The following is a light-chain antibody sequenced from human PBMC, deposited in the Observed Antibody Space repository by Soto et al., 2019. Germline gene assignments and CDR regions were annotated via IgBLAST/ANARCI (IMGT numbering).Light chain of an antibody. Sequence: EIVLPQSRDTVSLSPGEGETLAWWARPRVGSSSLGWYQQNPGQAPRLVIFDISNRATGIPDRFSGSGSGTDCTLTISRLEPEDFAVYYCQLYSRSPRQITFGQGTRLEIK. V-gene: IGKV3-20*01. CDR3: QLYSRSPRQIT. J-gene: IGKJ5*01. CDR1: PRVGSSS. CDR2: DIS.